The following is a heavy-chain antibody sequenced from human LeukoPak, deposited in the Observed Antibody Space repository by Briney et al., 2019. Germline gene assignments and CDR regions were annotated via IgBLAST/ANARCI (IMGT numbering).Heavy chain of an antibody. CDR2: IYSGGST. D-gene: IGHD1-26*01. J-gene: IGHJ4*02. Sequence: PGGSLRLSCAASGFTVSSSYMSWVRQAPGKGLEWVSLIYSGGSTYYAASVKGRFTISRDNSKNTLYLQMNSLRPEDTAVYYCARDGVGATTELDYWGQGTLVTVSS. V-gene: IGHV3-53*01. CDR3: ARDGVGATTELDY. CDR1: GFTVSSSY.